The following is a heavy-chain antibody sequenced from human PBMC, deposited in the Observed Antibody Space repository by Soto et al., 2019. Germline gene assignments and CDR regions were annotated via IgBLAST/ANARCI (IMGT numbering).Heavy chain of an antibody. CDR3: ARGFDILTGYYFAYFDY. CDR1: GFTFSSYS. V-gene: IGHV3-48*02. CDR2: ISSSSSTI. Sequence: EVQLVESGGGLVQPGGSLRLSCAASGFTFSSYSMNWVRQAPGKGLEWVSYISSSSSTIYYADSVKGRFTISRDNAKNSLYLQMNSLRDEDTAVYYFARGFDILTGYYFAYFDYWGQGTLVTVSS. D-gene: IGHD3-9*01. J-gene: IGHJ4*02.